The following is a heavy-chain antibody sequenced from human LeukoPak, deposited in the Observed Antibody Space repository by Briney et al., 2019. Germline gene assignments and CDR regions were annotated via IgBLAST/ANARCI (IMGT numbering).Heavy chain of an antibody. Sequence: GSLRLSCAASGFTFSSYWMSWVRQAPGKVLEWVANIKQDGSEKYYVDSVKGRFTISRDNAKNSLYLQMNSLRAEDTAVYYCAGLLPPYYGSGSYGVDYWGQGTLVTVSS. J-gene: IGHJ4*02. D-gene: IGHD3-10*01. CDR2: IKQDGSEK. V-gene: IGHV3-7*01. CDR1: GFTFSSYW. CDR3: AGLLPPYYGSGSYGVDY.